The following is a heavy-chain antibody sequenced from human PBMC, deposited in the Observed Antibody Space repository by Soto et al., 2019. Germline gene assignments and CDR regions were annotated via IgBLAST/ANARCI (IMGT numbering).Heavy chain of an antibody. V-gene: IGHV4-34*01. CDR2: INHSGST. CDR3: ATLGHYDFWSGFRKGNWFDP. D-gene: IGHD3-3*01. Sequence: QVQLQQWGAGLLKPSETVSLTCSVYGGSFLGYYGTWIRQPPGKGLEWIGEINHSGSTNYNPSLKSRVTLSEDTSKNQFSLRLSSVTAADTAVYYCATLGHYDFWSGFRKGNWFDPWGQGTLVTVSS. J-gene: IGHJ5*02. CDR1: GGSFLGYY.